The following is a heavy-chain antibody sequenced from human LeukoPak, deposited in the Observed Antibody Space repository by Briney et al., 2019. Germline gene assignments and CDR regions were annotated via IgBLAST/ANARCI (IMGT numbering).Heavy chain of an antibody. D-gene: IGHD5-12*01. J-gene: IGHJ4*02. CDR2: IKQDGSEK. V-gene: IGHV3-7*04. CDR1: GFTFSSYW. CDR3: ARGGGYGPDYFDY. Sequence: GGSLRLSCAASGFTFSSYWMSWVRQAPGKGLEWVANIKQDGSEKYYVDSAKGRFTISRDNAKNSLYLQMNSLRAEDTAVYYCARGGGYGPDYFDYWGQGTLVTVSS.